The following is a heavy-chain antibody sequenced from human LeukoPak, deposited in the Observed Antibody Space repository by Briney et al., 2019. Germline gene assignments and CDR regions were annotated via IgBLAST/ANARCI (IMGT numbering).Heavy chain of an antibody. Sequence: GGSLRLSCAASGFTFRDYALSWVRQAPGKGLEWVSVISGSDGTTHYADSVKGRFIISRDNSKNTVYLQMNSLRAEDTAVYYCAIDYYDRSGDYTVDYWGYGTPFTVSS. CDR2: ISGSDGTT. CDR1: GFTFRDYA. V-gene: IGHV3-23*01. CDR3: AIDYYDRSGDYTVDY. D-gene: IGHD3-22*01. J-gene: IGHJ4*01.